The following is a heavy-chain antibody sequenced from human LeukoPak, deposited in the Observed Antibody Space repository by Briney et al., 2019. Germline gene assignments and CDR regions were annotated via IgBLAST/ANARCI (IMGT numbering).Heavy chain of an antibody. Sequence: GGSLRLSCAASGFTFSNAWMNWVRQAPGKGLEWVGRIKSKTDGGTTDYAAPVKGRFTISRDDSKNTLYLQMNSLKTEDTAVYYCTTDILNTYGVPDYWGQGTLVTVSS. D-gene: IGHD4-17*01. V-gene: IGHV3-15*01. J-gene: IGHJ4*02. CDR1: GFTFSNAW. CDR2: IKSKTDGGTT. CDR3: TTDILNTYGVPDY.